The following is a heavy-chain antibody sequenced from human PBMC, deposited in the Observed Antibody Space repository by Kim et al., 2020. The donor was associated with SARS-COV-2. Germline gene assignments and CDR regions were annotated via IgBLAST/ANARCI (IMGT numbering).Heavy chain of an antibody. V-gene: IGHV3-53*01. CDR2: IHDAGST. Sequence: GGSLRLSCAVSGSSVRSSYMTWVRQAPGKGLEWVSAIHDAGSTYYADSVKGRFTISRDIPKDTLYLQMNSLRAEDTAVYYCSSSTVGAYFDYWGRGSLVT. CDR3: SSSTVGAYFDY. CDR1: GSSVRSSY. J-gene: IGHJ4*02. D-gene: IGHD1-26*01.